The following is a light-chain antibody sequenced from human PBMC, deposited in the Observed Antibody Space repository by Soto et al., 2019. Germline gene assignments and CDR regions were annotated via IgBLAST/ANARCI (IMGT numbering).Light chain of an antibody. J-gene: IGKJ4*01. CDR1: QGLGVW. CDR2: GAS. V-gene: IGKV1-12*01. CDR3: QQAYSFPLT. Sequence: DIQMTQSPSSVSASVGDRVTITCRASQGLGVWLGWYQQKPVKAPQLLIFGASGLQTGVPSRFSGSGSGTDFTLPISSLQPEDFATYYCQQAYSFPLTFGGGTKVEIK.